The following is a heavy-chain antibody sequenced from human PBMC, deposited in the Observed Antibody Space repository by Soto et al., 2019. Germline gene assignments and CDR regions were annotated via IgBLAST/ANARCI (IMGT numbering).Heavy chain of an antibody. D-gene: IGHD3-10*01. CDR2: ISYDGSNK. V-gene: IGHV3-30-3*01. Sequence: GGSLRLSCAASGFTFSSYAMHWVRQAPGKGLEWVAVISYDGSNKYYADSVKGRFTISRDNSKNTLYLQMNSLRAEDTAVYYCARGAPMVRGLDVWGQGTTVTVLL. CDR1: GFTFSSYA. CDR3: ARGAPMVRGLDV. J-gene: IGHJ6*02.